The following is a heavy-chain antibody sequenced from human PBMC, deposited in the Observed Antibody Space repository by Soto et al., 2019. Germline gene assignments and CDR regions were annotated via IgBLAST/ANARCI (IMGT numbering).Heavy chain of an antibody. CDR3: ARDMGYCTNGVCLNWFDP. CDR1: GFTFSSYA. J-gene: IGHJ5*02. CDR2: ISSSSSTI. D-gene: IGHD2-8*01. Sequence: GGSLRLSCAASGFTFSSYAMNWVRQAPGKGLEWVSYISSSSSTIYYADSVKGRFTISRDNAKNSLYLQMNSLRDEDTAVYYCARDMGYCTNGVCLNWFDPWGQGTLVTVSS. V-gene: IGHV3-48*02.